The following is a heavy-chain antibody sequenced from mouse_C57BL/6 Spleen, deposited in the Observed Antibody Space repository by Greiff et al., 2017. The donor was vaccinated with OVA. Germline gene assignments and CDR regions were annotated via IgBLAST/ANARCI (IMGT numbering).Heavy chain of an antibody. CDR1: GFTFSSYA. CDR3: ARDPGPYYSNYFDY. D-gene: IGHD2-5*01. V-gene: IGHV5-4*01. CDR2: ISDGGSYT. J-gene: IGHJ2*01. Sequence: EVKVVESGGGLVKPGGSLKLSCAASGFTFSSYAMSWVRQTPEKRLEWVATISDGGSYTYYPDNVKDRFTISRDNAKNNLYLQMSHLKSEDTAMYYCARDPGPYYSNYFDYWGQGTTLTVSS.